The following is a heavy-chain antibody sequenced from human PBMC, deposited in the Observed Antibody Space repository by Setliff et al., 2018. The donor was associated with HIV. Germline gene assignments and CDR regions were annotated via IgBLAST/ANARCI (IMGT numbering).Heavy chain of an antibody. D-gene: IGHD6-13*01. CDR1: GDSINSGSYH. V-gene: IGHV4-61*02. CDR2: IYISGSA. Sequence: PSETLSLTCTVSGDSINSGSYHWNWIRQPAGKGLEWIGRIYISGSANYNPSRKSRVTISVDTSKNQFSLKLSSVTAADTAIYYCAREDSSSWYSSLSFWGQGTLVTVSS. J-gene: IGHJ1*01. CDR3: AREDSSSWYSSLSF.